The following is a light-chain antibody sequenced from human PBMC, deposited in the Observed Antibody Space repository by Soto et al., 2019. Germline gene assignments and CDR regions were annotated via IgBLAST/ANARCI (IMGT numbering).Light chain of an antibody. CDR2: DAS. Sequence: DIQMTQSPSTLSASVGDRVTITSRASQSISSWLAWYQQKPGKAPKLLIYDASSLESGVPPRFNGSGSGAESTLPISCLQTDDFATYYCQQYNSYSPITFGQGTRLEMK. CDR1: QSISSW. CDR3: QQYNSYSPIT. V-gene: IGKV1-5*01. J-gene: IGKJ5*01.